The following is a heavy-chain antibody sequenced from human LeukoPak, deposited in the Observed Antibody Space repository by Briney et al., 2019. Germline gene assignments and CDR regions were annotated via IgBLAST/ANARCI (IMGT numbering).Heavy chain of an antibody. CDR3: AKDRSSGWYWGFDY. CDR2: VGGSGGTT. Sequence: GGSLRLPCGASGFIFSGYATSWVRQAPGKGLEWVSAVGGSGGTTFYADSVKGRFTISRDNSKNMLYLQMNSLRAEDTAIYYCAKDRSSGWYWGFDYWGQGTLVTVSS. CDR1: GFIFSGYA. V-gene: IGHV3-23*01. D-gene: IGHD6-19*01. J-gene: IGHJ4*02.